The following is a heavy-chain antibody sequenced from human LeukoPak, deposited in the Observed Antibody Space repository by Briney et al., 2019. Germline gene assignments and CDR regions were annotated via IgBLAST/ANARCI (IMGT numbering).Heavy chain of an antibody. J-gene: IGHJ3*02. CDR3: ATRYYYESSAYYSEAFDI. D-gene: IGHD3-22*01. Sequence: SETLSLTCTVSGGSISSYYWSWIRQPPGKGLEWIGYIYYSGSTNYNPSLKSRVTISVDKSKNQFSLKLSSVTAADTAVYYCATRYYYESSAYYSEAFDIWGQGTMVTVSS. V-gene: IGHV4-59*12. CDR1: GGSISSYY. CDR2: IYYSGST.